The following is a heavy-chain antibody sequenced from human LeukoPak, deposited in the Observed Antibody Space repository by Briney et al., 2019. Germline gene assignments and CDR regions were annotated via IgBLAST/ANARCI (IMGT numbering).Heavy chain of an antibody. Sequence: SETLSLTCTVSGGSISGHYWSWIRQPAGKGLEWIGRIYMTGSTNYNPSLKSRVTMSVDMSKNQFSLKLSSVTAADTAVYFCARVALFSSGSYYWFDPWGQGTLVTVSS. D-gene: IGHD3-10*01. CDR3: ARVALFSSGSYYWFDP. V-gene: IGHV4-4*07. CDR1: GGSISGHY. CDR2: IYMTGST. J-gene: IGHJ5*02.